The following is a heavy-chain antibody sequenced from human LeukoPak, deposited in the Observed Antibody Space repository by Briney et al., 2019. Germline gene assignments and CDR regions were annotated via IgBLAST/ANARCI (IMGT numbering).Heavy chain of an antibody. Sequence: GGSLRLSCVASGFTFSSYSMNWVRQAAAKGLVWVSSIDTSSSYIYYADSVKGRFTISRDNAKNSLYLQMNSLRAEDTAVYYCARSKAAPGAFDIWGQGTMVTVSS. D-gene: IGHD6-6*01. CDR1: GFTFSSYS. CDR2: IDTSSSYI. CDR3: ARSKAAPGAFDI. V-gene: IGHV3-21*01. J-gene: IGHJ3*02.